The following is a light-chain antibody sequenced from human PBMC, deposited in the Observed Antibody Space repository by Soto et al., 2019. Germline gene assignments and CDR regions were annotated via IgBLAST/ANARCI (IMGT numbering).Light chain of an antibody. CDR2: EVT. CDR1: SSDIGGFNY. Sequence: QSALTQPASVSGSPGQSITISCTGTSSDIGGFNYVSWYRQHTGKAPKLMIYEVTNRPSGVSNRFSGSKSGNTASLTISGLQAEDEADYYCSSYTSSSTPCVFGTGTKV. V-gene: IGLV2-14*01. CDR3: SSYTSSSTPCV. J-gene: IGLJ1*01.